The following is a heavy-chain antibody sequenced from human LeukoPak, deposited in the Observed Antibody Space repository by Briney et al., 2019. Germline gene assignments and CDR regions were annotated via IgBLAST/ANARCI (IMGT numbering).Heavy chain of an antibody. V-gene: IGHV4-61*02. CDR3: ARRFDP. CDR2: IYTSGST. CDR1: GGSISSGSYY. J-gene: IGHJ5*02. Sequence: PSETLSPTCTVSGGSISSGSYYWSWIRQPAGKGLEWIGRIYTSGSTNYNPSLKSRVTISVDTSKNQFSLKLSSVTAADTAVYYCARRFDPWGQGTLVTVSS.